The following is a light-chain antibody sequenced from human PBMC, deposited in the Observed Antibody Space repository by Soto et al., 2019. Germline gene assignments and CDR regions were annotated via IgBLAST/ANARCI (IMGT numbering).Light chain of an antibody. Sequence: EIVFAQSPATLSVSPGERASLSCRASQSVSSNLAWYQQKPGQAPRLLIYGASSRATGTPDRFSGSGSGTEFTLTISSLQPDDFATYYCQHYNSYSEAFGQGTKVDIK. CDR3: QHYNSYSEA. J-gene: IGKJ1*01. V-gene: IGKV3D-15*01. CDR2: GAS. CDR1: QSVSSN.